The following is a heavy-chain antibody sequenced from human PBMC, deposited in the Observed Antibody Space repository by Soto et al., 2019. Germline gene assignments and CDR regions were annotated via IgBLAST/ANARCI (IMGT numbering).Heavy chain of an antibody. J-gene: IGHJ5*02. CDR2: IYYSGST. CDR3: ARGLPTLRWSPKWFYP. CDR1: GGSISSGDYY. D-gene: IGHD4-17*01. Sequence: PSETLSHTCTVSGGSISSGDYYWSWIRQPPGKGLEWIGYIYYSGSTYYNPSLKSRVTISVDTSKNQFSLKLSSVTAADTAVYYCARGLPTLRWSPKWFYPWGQGTLVTVSS. V-gene: IGHV4-30-4*01.